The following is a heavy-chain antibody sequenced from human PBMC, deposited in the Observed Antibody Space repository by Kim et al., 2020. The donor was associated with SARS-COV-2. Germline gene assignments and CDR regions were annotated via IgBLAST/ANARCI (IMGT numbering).Heavy chain of an antibody. D-gene: IGHD3-10*01. CDR3: AKDGAGDGSGSFSLYYYGMDV. CDR2: ISGSGGST. CDR1: GFTFSSYA. Sequence: GGSLRLSCAASGFTFSSYAMSWVRQAPGKGLEWVSAISGSGGSTYYADSVKGRFTISRDNSKNTLYLQMNSLRAEDTAVYYCAKDGAGDGSGSFSLYYYGMDVWGQGTTVTVSS. J-gene: IGHJ6*02. V-gene: IGHV3-23*01.